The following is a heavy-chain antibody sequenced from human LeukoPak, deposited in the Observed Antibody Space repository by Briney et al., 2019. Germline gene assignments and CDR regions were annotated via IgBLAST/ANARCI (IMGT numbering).Heavy chain of an antibody. CDR1: GGSISSGDYY. J-gene: IGHJ3*01. Sequence: TLSLTCTVSGGSISSGDYYWSWIRQPPGKALEWLARIDWDDDKFYDTALKTRLTISKDTSRNQVVLTMTNMDPLDTATYYCARNLPIPSGSCYREAFDFWGQGTTVTVSS. CDR2: IDWDDDK. D-gene: IGHD2-15*01. V-gene: IGHV2-70*16. CDR3: ARNLPIPSGSCYREAFDF.